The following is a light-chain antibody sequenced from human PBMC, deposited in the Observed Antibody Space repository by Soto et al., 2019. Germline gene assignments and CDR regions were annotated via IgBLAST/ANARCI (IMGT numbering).Light chain of an antibody. CDR1: QRISNW. J-gene: IGKJ1*01. CDR3: QQYNTYPWT. Sequence: DIQMTQSPSTLSASVGDRVTLTCRASQRISNWLAWYQQKAGKAPKLLIYDASSLESGVPSRFSGSGSGTAFTLTISSLQPDDFATYLCQQYNTYPWTFGRGTKVEIK. V-gene: IGKV1-5*01. CDR2: DAS.